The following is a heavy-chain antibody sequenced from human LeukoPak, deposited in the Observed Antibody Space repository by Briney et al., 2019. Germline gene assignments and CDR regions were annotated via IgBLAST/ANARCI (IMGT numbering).Heavy chain of an antibody. Sequence: GGSLRLSCAASGFTFSSVWVSWVRHAPGKGLEWVANIKQDGRETYYVDSVKGRFTLSTDNAKNSLYLQMNSLRAEDTAVYYCARDRGAFDIWGQGTMVTVSS. CDR1: GFTFSSVW. V-gene: IGHV3-7*01. CDR2: IKQDGRET. J-gene: IGHJ3*02. CDR3: ARDRGAFDI.